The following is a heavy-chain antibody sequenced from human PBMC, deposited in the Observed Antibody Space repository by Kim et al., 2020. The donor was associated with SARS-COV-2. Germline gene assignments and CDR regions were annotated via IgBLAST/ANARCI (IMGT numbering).Heavy chain of an antibody. Sequence: ASVKVSCKTSGYIFTDYGISWVRQAPGQRLEWMGWISTSNGNTNYPQKFKGRVTMTTDRVTSTAYMELGSLTSDDTAVYFCARHVYPPSWNYVLGWIDPW. V-gene: IGHV1-18*01. D-gene: IGHD1-7*01. CDR1: GYIFTDYG. CDR3: ARHVYPPSWNYVLGWIDP. J-gene: IGHJ5*02. CDR2: ISTSNGNT.